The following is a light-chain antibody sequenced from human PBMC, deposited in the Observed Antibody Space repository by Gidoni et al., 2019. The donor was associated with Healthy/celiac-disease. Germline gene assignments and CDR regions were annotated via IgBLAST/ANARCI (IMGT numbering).Light chain of an antibody. J-gene: IGLJ3*02. Sequence: QSVLTQPPSASGTPGQGVTISCSGSSSNLGSNTVNWYQQLPGTAPKLLIYSNNQRPSGVPDRFSGSKSGTSASLAISGLQSEDEADYSCAAWDDSLNGWVFGGGTKLTVL. V-gene: IGLV1-44*01. CDR2: SNN. CDR3: AAWDDSLNGWV. CDR1: SSNLGSNT.